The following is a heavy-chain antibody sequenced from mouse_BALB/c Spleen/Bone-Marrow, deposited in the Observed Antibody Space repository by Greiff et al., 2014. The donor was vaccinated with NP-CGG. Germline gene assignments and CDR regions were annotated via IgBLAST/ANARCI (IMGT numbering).Heavy chain of an antibody. V-gene: IGHV5-15*02. CDR2: ISNLAYSI. J-gene: IGHJ4*01. D-gene: IGHD2-1*01. CDR3: ARETTRGAMDY. CDR1: GFTFSDYG. Sequence: EVQVVESGGALVQPGGSRKLSCAASGFTFSDYGMAWVRQAPGKGPEWVAFISNLAYSIYYTDTVTGRFTISRENAKNTLYLEMSGLRSEDTAMYYCARETTRGAMDYWGQGTSVTVSS.